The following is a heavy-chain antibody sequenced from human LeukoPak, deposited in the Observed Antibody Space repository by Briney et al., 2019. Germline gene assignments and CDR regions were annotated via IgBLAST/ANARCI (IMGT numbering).Heavy chain of an antibody. D-gene: IGHD4-17*01. CDR2: LFSGGRT. Sequence: GGSLRLSCAASGFIVSTNYMTWVRQAPGKGLQWVAILFSGGRTFYADTLKSRFTVSRDNSKNTLSLQMNSLRPADTAVYYCAKDVVIGASYDYGDYIPLPHCVQGSQLSVSS. CDR1: GFIVSTNY. V-gene: IGHV3-66*02. CDR3: AKDVVIGASYDYGDYIPLPH. J-gene: IGHJ1*01.